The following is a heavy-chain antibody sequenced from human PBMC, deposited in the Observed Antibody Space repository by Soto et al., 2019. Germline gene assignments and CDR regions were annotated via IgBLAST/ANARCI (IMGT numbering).Heavy chain of an antibody. CDR2: INPDGSSV. CDR1: GFTFRNYW. V-gene: IGHV3-74*01. D-gene: IGHD1-20*01. J-gene: IGHJ5*01. CDR3: TRVTQGSPPYS. Sequence: PGGSLRLSCAASGFTFRNYWMHWVRQAPGKGLVWVSRINPDGSSVDYADSAKGRFTISRDNAKNILYLQLNSLRVEDTAVYYCTRVTQGSPPYSWGKGTLVTVTS.